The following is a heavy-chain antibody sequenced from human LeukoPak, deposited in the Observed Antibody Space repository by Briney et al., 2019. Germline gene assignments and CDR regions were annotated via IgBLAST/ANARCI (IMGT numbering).Heavy chain of an antibody. CDR3: AKDLEGQSIPYYFDY. CDR1: GGSISGYY. J-gene: IGHJ4*02. Sequence: SETLSLTCTVSGGSISGYYWSWIRQPPGKGLERIGYIYYSGNTNYNPSLKSRVTISLDTSKNQFSLKLSSVTAADTAIYYCAKDLEGQSIPYYFDYWGQGALVTVSS. V-gene: IGHV4-59*01. D-gene: IGHD2-2*02. CDR2: IYYSGNT.